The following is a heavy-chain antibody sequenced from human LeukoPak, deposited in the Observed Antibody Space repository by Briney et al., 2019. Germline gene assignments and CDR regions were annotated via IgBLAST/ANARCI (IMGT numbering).Heavy chain of an antibody. J-gene: IGHJ4*02. V-gene: IGHV4-4*07. Sequence: SETLSLTCTVSGGSISSYYWSWIRQPAGKELEWIGRIYTSGSTNYNPSLKSRATISVDKSKNQFSLKLSSVTAADTAVYYCARDSVHYYDSSGYSYYFDYWGQGTLVTVSS. D-gene: IGHD3-22*01. CDR1: GGSISSYY. CDR2: IYTSGST. CDR3: ARDSVHYYDSSGYSYYFDY.